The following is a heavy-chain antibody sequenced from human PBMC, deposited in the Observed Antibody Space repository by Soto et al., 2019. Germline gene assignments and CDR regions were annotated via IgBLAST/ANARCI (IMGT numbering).Heavy chain of an antibody. J-gene: IGHJ6*02. Sequence: PSETLSLTCTVSGGSISSYYWSWIRQPPGKGLEWIGYIYYSGSTNYNPSLKSRVTISVDTSKNQFSLKLSSVTAADTAVYYCARGSSGYDEYYYYGMDVWGQGTTVTVS. D-gene: IGHD5-12*01. V-gene: IGHV4-59*01. CDR2: IYYSGST. CDR1: GGSISSYY. CDR3: ARGSSGYDEYYYYGMDV.